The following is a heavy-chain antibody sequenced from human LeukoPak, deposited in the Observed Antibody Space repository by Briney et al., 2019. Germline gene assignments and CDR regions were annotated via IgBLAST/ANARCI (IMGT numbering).Heavy chain of an antibody. J-gene: IGHJ4*02. Sequence: QPGGSLRLSCAASGFTFSSYGMHWVRQAPGKGLEWVAVISYDGSNKYYADSVKGRFTISRDTSKNTLYLQMSSLSPEDTAVYYCARDRFDSGWSDYWGQGTLVTVSS. CDR1: GFTFSSYG. V-gene: IGHV3-30*03. CDR3: ARDRFDSGWSDY. CDR2: ISYDGSNK. D-gene: IGHD6-19*01.